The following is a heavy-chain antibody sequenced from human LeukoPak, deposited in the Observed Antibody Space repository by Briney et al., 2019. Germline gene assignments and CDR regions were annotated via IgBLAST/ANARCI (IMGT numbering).Heavy chain of an antibody. D-gene: IGHD3-22*01. J-gene: IGHJ4*02. V-gene: IGHV4-61*02. CDR1: GGSISSGTYY. CDR2: FYTGGSGST. Sequence: PSETLSLTCTVSGGSISSGTYYWSWIRQPAGKGLEWIGRFYTGGSGSTNYNPSLKSRVTISVDTSKNQFSLKLSSVTAADTAVYYCARGGKDSGYDYTYYYDSSGYYPLDYWGQGTLVTVSS. CDR3: ARGGKDSGYDYTYYYDSSGYYPLDY.